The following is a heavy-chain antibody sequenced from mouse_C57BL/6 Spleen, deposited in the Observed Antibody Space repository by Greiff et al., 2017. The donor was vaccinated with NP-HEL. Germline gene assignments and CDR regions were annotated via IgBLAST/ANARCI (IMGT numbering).Heavy chain of an antibody. CDR1: GFNIKDDY. CDR3: TTGQGYYGNYWFAY. D-gene: IGHD2-1*01. V-gene: IGHV14-4*01. Sequence: EVQLVESGAELVRPGASVKLSCTASGFNIKDDYMHWVKQRPEQGLEWIGWIDPENGDTEYASKFQGKATITADTSSNTAYLQLSSLTSEDTAVYYCTTGQGYYGNYWFAYWGQGTLVTVSA. J-gene: IGHJ3*01. CDR2: IDPENGDT.